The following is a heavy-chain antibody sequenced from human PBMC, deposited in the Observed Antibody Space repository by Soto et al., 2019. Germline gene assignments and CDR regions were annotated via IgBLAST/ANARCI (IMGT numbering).Heavy chain of an antibody. CDR3: ARLTGGFRLLLDY. Sequence: GASVKVSCKASGGTFSSYAISWVRQAPGQGLEWVGGIIPRFGTANYAQKFQGRVTITADESTSTAYMELSSLRSEDTAIYYCARLTGGFRLLLDYWGQGTQVTVS. J-gene: IGHJ4*02. CDR1: GGTFSSYA. D-gene: IGHD1-26*01. CDR2: IIPRFGTA. V-gene: IGHV1-69*13.